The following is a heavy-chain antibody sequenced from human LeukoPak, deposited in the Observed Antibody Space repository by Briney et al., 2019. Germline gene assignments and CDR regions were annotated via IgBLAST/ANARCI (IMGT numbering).Heavy chain of an antibody. CDR3: ARENYGYFDP. CDR1: GGSIRSQH. Sequence: PSETLSLTCTVSGGSIRSQHWSWIRQSPGKGLEWIGYIHYSGGTNYNPSLKSRVTISVDTSMNHFSLKLSSVTAADTAVYYCARENYGYFDPWGQGTLVTVSS. J-gene: IGHJ5*02. D-gene: IGHD4-17*01. CDR2: IHYSGGT. V-gene: IGHV4-59*11.